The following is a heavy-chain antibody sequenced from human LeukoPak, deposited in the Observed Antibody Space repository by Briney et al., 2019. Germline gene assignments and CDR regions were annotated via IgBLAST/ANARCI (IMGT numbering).Heavy chain of an antibody. V-gene: IGHV1-2*02. D-gene: IGHD3-3*01. Sequence: AASVKVSCKASGYTFTGYYMHWVRQAPGQGLEWMGWINPNSGGTNYAQKFQGRVTMTRDTSISTAYTELSRLRSDDTAVYYCTRPLRFLEWLPATTDAFDIWGQGTMVTVSS. CDR3: TRPLRFLEWLPATTDAFDI. CDR2: INPNSGGT. CDR1: GYTFTGYY. J-gene: IGHJ3*02.